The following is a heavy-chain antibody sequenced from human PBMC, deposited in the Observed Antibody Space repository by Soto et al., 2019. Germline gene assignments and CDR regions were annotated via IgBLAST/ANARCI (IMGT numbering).Heavy chain of an antibody. CDR2: INPNSGGT. CDR1: GYTFTGYY. D-gene: IGHD1-1*01. CDR3: ASPVGDNWNDVGYYGMDV. Sequence: ASVKVSCKASGYTFTGYYMHGVRQAPGQGLEWMGWINPNSGGTNYAQEFQGRVTMTRDTSISTAYMELSRLRSDDTAVYYCASPVGDNWNDVGYYGMDVWGQGTTVTVSS. J-gene: IGHJ6*02. V-gene: IGHV1-2*02.